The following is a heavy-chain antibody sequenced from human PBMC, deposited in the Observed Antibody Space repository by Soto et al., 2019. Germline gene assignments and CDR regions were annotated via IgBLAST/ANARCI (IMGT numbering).Heavy chain of an antibody. CDR1: GGTFSSYA. CDR2: IIPIFGTA. J-gene: IGHJ6*02. V-gene: IGHV1-69*01. CDR3: ARDRENVLMVCASKAAHYGMDV. Sequence: QVQLVQSGAEVKKPGSSVKVSCKASGGTFSSYAISWVRQAPGQGLEWMGGIIPIFGTANYAQKFQGRVTITADESTSTAYMELSSLRSEDTAVYYCARDRENVLMVCASKAAHYGMDVWGQGTTVTVSS. D-gene: IGHD2-8*01.